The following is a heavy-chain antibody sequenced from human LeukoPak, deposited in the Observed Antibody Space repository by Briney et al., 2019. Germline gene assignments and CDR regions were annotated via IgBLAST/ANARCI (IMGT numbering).Heavy chain of an antibody. CDR2: IKSKTTGGTT. CDR3: TTCTGGSCYSDY. Sequence: PGGSLRLSCAASGFSFSNAWMSWVRQAPGKGLEWVGRIKSKTTGGTTDIAAPVKGRFTISRDDSKNTLYLQMNSLKIEDTAVYYCTTCTGGSCYSDYWGQGTLVTVSS. D-gene: IGHD2-15*01. V-gene: IGHV3-15*01. CDR1: GFSFSNAW. J-gene: IGHJ4*02.